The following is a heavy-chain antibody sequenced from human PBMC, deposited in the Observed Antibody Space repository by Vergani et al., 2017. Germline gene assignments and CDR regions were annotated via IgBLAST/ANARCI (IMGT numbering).Heavy chain of an antibody. CDR3: ARLEGWELRCDS. CDR2: IYHSGST. Sequence: QVHLLESGPGLVKPSETLSLTCAVSGYSISSGYYWGWIRQPPGKGLEWIGSIYHSGSTYYNPSLKSRVTISVDTSKNQFSLKLSSVTAADTAVYYCARLEGWELRCDSWGQGTLVTVSS. V-gene: IGHV4-38-2*01. J-gene: IGHJ4*02. D-gene: IGHD1-26*01. CDR1: GYSISSGYY.